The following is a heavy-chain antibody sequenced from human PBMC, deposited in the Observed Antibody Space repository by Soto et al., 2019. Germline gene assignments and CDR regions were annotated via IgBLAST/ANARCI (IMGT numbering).Heavy chain of an antibody. CDR1: GFTFSDYS. CDR3: AAPYSTGHRLLGY. CDR2: VSSSSTFT. J-gene: IGHJ4*02. V-gene: IGHV3-21*01. D-gene: IGHD6-19*01. Sequence: GGSLRLSCVASGFTFSDYSVSWVRQAPGKGLEWLSSVSSSSTFTHYADSVKGRFTISRDNAKNSLYLQMNSLRAEDTAVYYCAAPYSTGHRLLGYWGQGTLVTVSS.